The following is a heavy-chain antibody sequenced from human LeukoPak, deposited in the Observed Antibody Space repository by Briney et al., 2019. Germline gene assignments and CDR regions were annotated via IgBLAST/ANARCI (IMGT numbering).Heavy chain of an antibody. J-gene: IGHJ4*02. CDR3: ASPIAARFDY. CDR1: GFTFSSYA. CDR2: ISGSGGST. V-gene: IGHV3-23*01. D-gene: IGHD6-6*01. Sequence: GGSLRLSCAASGFTFSSYAMSWLRQAPGKGLEWVSAISGSGGSTYYADSVKGRFTISRDNSKNTLYPQMNSLCAEVTSRYYFASPIAARFDYWGQGTLVTVSS.